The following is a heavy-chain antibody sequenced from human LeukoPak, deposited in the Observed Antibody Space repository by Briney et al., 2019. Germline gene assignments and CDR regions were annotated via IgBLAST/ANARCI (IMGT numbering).Heavy chain of an antibody. CDR1: GGSISSYY. V-gene: IGHV4-59*01. CDR3: ARGYDFWSGYGAKGYGMDV. J-gene: IGHJ6*02. D-gene: IGHD3-3*01. Sequence: SSETLSLTCTVSGGSISSYYWSWIRQPPGKGLEWIGYIYYSGSTNYNPSLKSRVTISVDTSKNQFSLKLSSVTAADTAVYYCARGYDFWSGYGAKGYGMDVWGQGTTVTVSS. CDR2: IYYSGST.